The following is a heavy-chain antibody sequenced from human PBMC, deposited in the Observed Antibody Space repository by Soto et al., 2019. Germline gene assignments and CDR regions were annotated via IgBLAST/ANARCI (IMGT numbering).Heavy chain of an antibody. CDR3: ARGAGITIFNMDV. J-gene: IGHJ6*03. CDR2: INSDGSST. V-gene: IGHV3-74*01. D-gene: IGHD3-3*01. Sequence: GGSLRLSCAASGFTFSSYWMHWVRQAPGKGLVWVSRINSDGSSTSYADSVKGRFTISRDNAKNTLYLQMNSLRAEDTAVYYCARGAGITIFNMDVWGKGTTVTVSS. CDR1: GFTFSSYW.